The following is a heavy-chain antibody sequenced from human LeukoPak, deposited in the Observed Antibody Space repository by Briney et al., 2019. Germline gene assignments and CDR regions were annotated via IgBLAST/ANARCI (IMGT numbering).Heavy chain of an antibody. CDR2: IYYSGST. V-gene: IGHV4-59*01. Sequence: PSETLSLTCTVSGGSISSYYWSWIRQPPGKGLEWIGYIYYSGSTNYNPSLKSRVTISVDTSKNQFSLKLSSVTAADTAVYYCARGHYDSSAYYYLGGYYFDYWGQGTLVTVSS. CDR3: ARGHYDSSAYYYLGGYYFDY. CDR1: GGSISSYY. D-gene: IGHD3-22*01. J-gene: IGHJ4*02.